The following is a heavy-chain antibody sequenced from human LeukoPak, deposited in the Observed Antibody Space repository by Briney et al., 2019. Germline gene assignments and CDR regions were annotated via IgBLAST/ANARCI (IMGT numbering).Heavy chain of an antibody. CDR3: ARGGGYVENHFDY. CDR1: GFTFSSYA. V-gene: IGHV3-53*01. Sequence: GGSLRLSCAASGFTFSSYAMHWVRQAPGKGLEWVSVIYSGGSTYYADSVKGRFTISRDNSKNTLYLQMNSLRAEDTAVYYCARGGGYVENHFDYWGQGTLVTVSS. D-gene: IGHD3-16*01. J-gene: IGHJ4*02. CDR2: IYSGGST.